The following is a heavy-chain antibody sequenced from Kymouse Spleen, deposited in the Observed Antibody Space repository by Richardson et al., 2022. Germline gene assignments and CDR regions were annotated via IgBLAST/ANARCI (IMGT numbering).Heavy chain of an antibody. CDR3: ASYNWNYSWGFDY. V-gene: IGHV4-34*01. J-gene: IGHJ4*02. CDR2: INHSGST. Sequence: QVQLQQWGAGLLKPSETLSLTCAVYGGSFSGYYWSWIRQPPGKGLEWIGEINHSGSTNYNPSLKSRVTISVDTSKNQFSLKLSSVTAADTAVYYCASYNWNYSWGFDYWGQGTLVTVSS. D-gene: IGHD1-7*01. CDR1: GGSFSGYY.